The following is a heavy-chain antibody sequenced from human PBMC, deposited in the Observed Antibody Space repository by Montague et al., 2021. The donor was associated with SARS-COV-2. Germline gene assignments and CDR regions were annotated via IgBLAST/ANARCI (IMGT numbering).Heavy chain of an antibody. J-gene: IGHJ4*02. CDR1: AGSINNHY. CDR2: VNLSGTA. D-gene: IGHD6-19*01. Sequence: SETLSLTCTVSAGSINNHYWSWIRQPPGKELEWIAYVNLSGTASYNPSLKSRVTISVDTSRNQFSLQLTSVTAADTAVYYCARRPSSGWSFDYWGQGTQVTVPS. V-gene: IGHV4-59*08. CDR3: ARRPSSGWSFDY.